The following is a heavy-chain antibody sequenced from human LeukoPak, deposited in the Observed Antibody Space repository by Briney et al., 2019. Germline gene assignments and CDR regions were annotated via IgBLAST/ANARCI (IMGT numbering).Heavy chain of an antibody. CDR3: ARDRYYYYMDV. Sequence: PGGSLRLSCAASGFTFTSHWMHWVRQTPGKGLVWASCINSDGSSTNYADSVEGRFTISRDNAKNTVYLQMNSLRADDTSVYYCARDRYYYYMDVWGKGTTVTVSS. J-gene: IGHJ6*03. CDR2: INSDGSST. CDR1: GFTFTSHW. V-gene: IGHV3-74*01. D-gene: IGHD2-15*01.